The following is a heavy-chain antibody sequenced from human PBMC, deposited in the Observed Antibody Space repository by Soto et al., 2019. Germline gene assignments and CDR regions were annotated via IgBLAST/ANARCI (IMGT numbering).Heavy chain of an antibody. J-gene: IGHJ5*02. CDR1: GFTFSSYS. Sequence: TGGSLRLSCAASGFTFSSYSMNWVRQAPGKGLEWVSYISSSSSTIYYADSVKGRFTISRDNAKNSLYLQMNSLRAEDTAVYYCARGRTIFGVAYNWFDPWGQGTLVTVSS. D-gene: IGHD3-3*01. CDR2: ISSSSSTI. V-gene: IGHV3-48*01. CDR3: ARGRTIFGVAYNWFDP.